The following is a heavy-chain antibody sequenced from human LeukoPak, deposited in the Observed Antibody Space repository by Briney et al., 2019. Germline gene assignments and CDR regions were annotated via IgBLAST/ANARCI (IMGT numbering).Heavy chain of an antibody. D-gene: IGHD3-3*01. J-gene: IGHJ4*02. Sequence: GGSLRLSCAASGFTFSSYWMSWVRQAPGKGLEWVANIKQDGSEKYYVDSVKGRFTISRDNAKNSLYLQMNSLRAEDTAVYYCARDRRVLRLLEWFKYFDYWGQGTLVTVSS. CDR1: GFTFSSYW. V-gene: IGHV3-7*01. CDR3: ARDRRVLRLLEWFKYFDY. CDR2: IKQDGSEK.